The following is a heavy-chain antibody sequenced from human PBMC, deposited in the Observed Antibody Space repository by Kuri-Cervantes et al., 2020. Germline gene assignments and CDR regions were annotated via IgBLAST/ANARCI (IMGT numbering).Heavy chain of an antibody. CDR2: ISGSGGSA. CDR3: AKDEQEWFETWGY. D-gene: IGHD3-3*01. V-gene: IGHV3-23*01. Sequence: GGSLRLSCAASGFTFSSYAMSWVRQAPGRGLEWVSAISGSGGSAYYADSVKGRFTISRDNSKNTLYLQMNSLRAEDTAVYYCAKDEQEWFETWGYWGQGTLVTVSS. J-gene: IGHJ4*02. CDR1: GFTFSSYA.